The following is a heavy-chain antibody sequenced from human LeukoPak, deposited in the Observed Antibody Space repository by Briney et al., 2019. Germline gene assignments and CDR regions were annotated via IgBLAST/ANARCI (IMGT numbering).Heavy chain of an antibody. CDR1: GGSISSYY. CDR3: ASLYCSSTSCYGGYFDY. V-gene: IGHV4-4*07. D-gene: IGHD2-2*01. J-gene: IGHJ4*02. Sequence: PSETLSLTCTVSGGSISSYYWSWIRQPAGRGLEWIGRIYTSGSTNYNPSLQSRVTMSVDTSKIQFSLKLSSVTAADTAVYYCASLYCSSTSCYGGYFDYWGQGTLVTVSS. CDR2: IYTSGST.